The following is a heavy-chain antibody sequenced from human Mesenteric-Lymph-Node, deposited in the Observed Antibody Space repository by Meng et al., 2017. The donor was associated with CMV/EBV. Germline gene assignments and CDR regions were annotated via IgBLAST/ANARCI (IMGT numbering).Heavy chain of an antibody. CDR2: ISWDGGST. D-gene: IGHD1-26*01. Sequence: GESLKISCAASGFTFDDYAMHWVRQAPGKGLEWVSLISWDGGSTYYADSVKGRFTISRENSKNSLYLQMNSLRVEDTALYYCAKAAPCGSYYDAYFDIWGQGTMVTVSS. J-gene: IGHJ3*02. V-gene: IGHV3-43D*04. CDR1: GFTFDDYA. CDR3: AKAAPCGSYYDAYFDI.